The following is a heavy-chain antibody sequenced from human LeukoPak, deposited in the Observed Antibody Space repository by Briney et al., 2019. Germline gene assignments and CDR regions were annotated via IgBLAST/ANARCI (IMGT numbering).Heavy chain of an antibody. J-gene: IGHJ4*02. CDR1: GGSFSGYY. CDR3: ARGFVAYGGKISDYFDY. CDR2: INHSGST. Sequence: SETLSLTCAVYGGSFSGYYWSWPRQPPGKGLEWIGEINHSGSTNYNPSLKSRVTISVDTSKNQFSLKLSSVTAADTAVYYCARGFVAYGGKISDYFDYWGQGTLVTVSS. D-gene: IGHD4-23*01. V-gene: IGHV4-34*01.